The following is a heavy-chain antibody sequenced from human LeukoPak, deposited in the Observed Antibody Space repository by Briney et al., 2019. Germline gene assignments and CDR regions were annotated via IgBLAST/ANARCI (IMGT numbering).Heavy chain of an antibody. CDR1: GFTFGDYA. D-gene: IGHD2-2*01. V-gene: IGHV3-49*04. Sequence: GGSLRRSCTASGFTFGDYAMSWVRQAPGKGLEWVGFIRSKAYGGTTEYAASVKGRFTISRDDSKSIAYLQMNSLKTEDTAVYYCTRDIVVVPAAIYYYYYYGMDVWGKGTTVTVSS. CDR2: IRSKAYGGTT. J-gene: IGHJ6*04. CDR3: TRDIVVVPAAIYYYYYYGMDV.